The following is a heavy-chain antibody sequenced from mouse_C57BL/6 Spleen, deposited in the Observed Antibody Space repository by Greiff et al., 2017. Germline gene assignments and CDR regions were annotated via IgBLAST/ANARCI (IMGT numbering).Heavy chain of an antibody. CDR1: GYTFTSYW. D-gene: IGHD1-1*01. J-gene: IGHJ1*03. CDR2: IDPNSGGT. CDR3: ARRITTVVATNWYFDV. V-gene: IGHV1-72*01. Sequence: QVQLQQPGAELVKPGASVKLSCKASGYTFTSYWMHWVKQRPGRGLEWIGRIDPNSGGTKYNEKFKSKATLTVDKPSSTAYMQLSSLPSEDSAVYYCARRITTVVATNWYFDVWGTGTTVTVS.